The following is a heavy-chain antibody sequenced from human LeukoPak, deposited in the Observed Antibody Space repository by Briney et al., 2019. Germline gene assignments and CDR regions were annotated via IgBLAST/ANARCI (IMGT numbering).Heavy chain of an antibody. CDR3: ARDWQQLGYFDY. V-gene: IGHV3-66*02. CDR1: GFTFSSYA. CDR2: IYSGGST. D-gene: IGHD6-13*01. Sequence: PGGSLRLSCAASGFTFSSYAMSWVRQAPGKGLEWVSVIYSGGSTYYADSVKGRFTISRDNSKNTLYLQMNSLRAEGTAVYYCARDWQQLGYFDYWGQGTLVTVSS. J-gene: IGHJ4*02.